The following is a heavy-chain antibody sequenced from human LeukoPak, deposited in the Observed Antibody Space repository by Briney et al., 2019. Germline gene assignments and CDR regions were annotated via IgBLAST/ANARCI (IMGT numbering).Heavy chain of an antibody. Sequence: ASVKVSCKASGYTFTSYDISWVRQAPGQGLEWMGWISAYNGNTNYAQKLQGRVTMTTDTSTSTAYMELRSLRSDDTAVYYCARDWYYDSSGYYYYYGMDVWGQGTTVTVFS. CDR2: ISAYNGNT. D-gene: IGHD3-22*01. CDR3: ARDWYYDSSGYYYYYGMDV. CDR1: GYTFTSYD. J-gene: IGHJ6*02. V-gene: IGHV1-18*01.